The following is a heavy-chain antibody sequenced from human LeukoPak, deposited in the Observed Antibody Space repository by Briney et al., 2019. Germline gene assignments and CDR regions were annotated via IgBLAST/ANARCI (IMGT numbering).Heavy chain of an antibody. CDR1: GFTVSSNY. CDR3: ARVRPYSSSSILFDY. CDR2: IYSGGST. J-gene: IGHJ4*02. V-gene: IGHV3-66*01. Sequence: GGSLRLSCAASGFTVSSNYMSWVRQAPGKGLEWVSVIYSGGSTYYADSVKGRFTISRDNSKNTLYLQMNSLRAEDTAVYYCARVRPYSSSSILFDYWGQGTLVTVSS. D-gene: IGHD6-6*01.